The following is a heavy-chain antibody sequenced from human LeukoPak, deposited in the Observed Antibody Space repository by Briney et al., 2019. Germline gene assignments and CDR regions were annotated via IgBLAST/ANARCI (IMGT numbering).Heavy chain of an antibody. D-gene: IGHD2-8*01. Sequence: GGSLRLSCAASGFTFSTYGMNWVRQAPGKGLEWVSGIRGNGVTTYYADSVKGRFTISRDNSKNTLYLQMSGLGAEDTAVYYCARRPGYCPNGVCYKRNWFDPWGQGTLVTVSS. V-gene: IGHV3-23*01. CDR3: ARRPGYCPNGVCYKRNWFDP. J-gene: IGHJ5*02. CDR2: IRGNGVTT. CDR1: GFTFSTYG.